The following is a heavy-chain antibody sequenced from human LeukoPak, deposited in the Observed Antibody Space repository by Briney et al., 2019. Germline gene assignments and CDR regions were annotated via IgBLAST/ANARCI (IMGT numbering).Heavy chain of an antibody. J-gene: IGHJ5*02. CDR1: GYTFTSYG. Sequence: GASVTVSCKASGYTFTSYGISWVRQAPGQGLEWMGWISAYNGNTNYAQKLQGRVTMTTDTSTSTAYTELRSLRSDDTAVYYCARDGGSPPGIAAENWFDPWGQGTLVTVSS. V-gene: IGHV1-18*01. D-gene: IGHD6-13*01. CDR2: ISAYNGNT. CDR3: ARDGGSPPGIAAENWFDP.